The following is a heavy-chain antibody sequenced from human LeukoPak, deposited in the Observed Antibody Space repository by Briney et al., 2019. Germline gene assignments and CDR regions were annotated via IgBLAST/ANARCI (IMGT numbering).Heavy chain of an antibody. V-gene: IGHV3-23*01. Sequence: PGGSLSLSCAASGFTYSTYAMSWVRQAPGKGLEWVSAIGGSGGSTYYAESVKGRFTISRDNSKNTLYLQMNSLRAEDTAVYYCAKKRGSYYPFDYWGQGTLVTVSS. CDR2: IGGSGGST. CDR3: AKKRGSYYPFDY. J-gene: IGHJ4*02. CDR1: GFTYSTYA. D-gene: IGHD1-26*01.